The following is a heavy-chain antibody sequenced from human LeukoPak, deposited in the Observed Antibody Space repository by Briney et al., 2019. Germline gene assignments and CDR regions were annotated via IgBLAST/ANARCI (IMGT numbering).Heavy chain of an antibody. D-gene: IGHD4-23*01. V-gene: IGHV3-48*01. Sequence: GKSLRLSCEVSGFTFSDYAMHWVRQAPGKGLEWVSYISSGSSTIYYADSVKGRFTISRDNSNNTLSLQMNSLRAEDTAVYYCARTHGGNSANWYFDLWGRGTLVTVSS. CDR1: GFTFSDYA. J-gene: IGHJ2*01. CDR2: ISSGSSTI. CDR3: ARTHGGNSANWYFDL.